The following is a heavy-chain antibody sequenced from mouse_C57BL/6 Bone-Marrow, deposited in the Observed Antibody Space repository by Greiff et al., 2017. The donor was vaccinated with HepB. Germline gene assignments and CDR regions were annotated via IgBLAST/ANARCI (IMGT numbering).Heavy chain of an antibody. CDR1: GFTFSSYA. D-gene: IGHD2-5*01. Sequence: EVKLVESGGGLVKPGGSLKLSCAASGFTFSSYAMSWVRQTPEKRLEWVATISDGGSYTYYPDNVKGRFTISRDNAKNNLYLQMSHLKSEDTAMYYCARDSNYGAMDYWGQGTSVTVSS. CDR3: ARDSNYGAMDY. V-gene: IGHV5-4*01. CDR2: ISDGGSYT. J-gene: IGHJ4*01.